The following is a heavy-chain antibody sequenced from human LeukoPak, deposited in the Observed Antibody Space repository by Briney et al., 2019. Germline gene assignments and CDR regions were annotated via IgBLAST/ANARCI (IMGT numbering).Heavy chain of an antibody. CDR1: GFTFSSYG. D-gene: IGHD3-10*01. CDR3: AKNAGHTGFDY. CDR2: ISYDGSNK. Sequence: PGGSLRLSCAASGFTFSSYGMHWVRQAPGKGLEWVAVISYDGSNKYYADSVKGRFTISRDNSKNTLYLQMNSLRAEDTAVYYCAKNAGHTGFDYWGQGTLVTVSS. J-gene: IGHJ4*02. V-gene: IGHV3-30*18.